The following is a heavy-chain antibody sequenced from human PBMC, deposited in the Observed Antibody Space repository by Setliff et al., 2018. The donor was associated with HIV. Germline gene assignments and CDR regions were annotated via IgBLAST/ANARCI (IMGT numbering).Heavy chain of an antibody. CDR2: INHSGST. V-gene: IGHV4-39*07. CDR3: ARTNNNYYYDTSDYFAGYYFDS. Sequence: SETLSLTCSASGGSISSSTYYWGWIRQPPGQGLEWIGSINHSGSTNYNPSLKSRVTVSVDTSKNQFSLRLSSVTAEDTAVYYCARTNNNYYYDTSDYFAGYYFDSWGQGTLVTVSS. D-gene: IGHD3-22*01. J-gene: IGHJ4*02. CDR1: GGSISSSTYY.